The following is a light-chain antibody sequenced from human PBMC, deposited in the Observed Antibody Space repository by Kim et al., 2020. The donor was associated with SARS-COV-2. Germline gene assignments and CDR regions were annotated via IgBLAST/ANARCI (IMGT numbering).Light chain of an antibody. J-gene: IGLJ3*02. V-gene: IGLV3-1*01. CDR3: QAWDSSTWV. Sequence: SVSPGKTASITCSGDKLGDKYSCWYQQKPGQSPVLVIYQDSKRPSGIPERFSGSNSGNTATLNISGTHAMDEADYYCQAWDSSTWVFGGGTQLTVL. CDR2: QDS. CDR1: KLGDKY.